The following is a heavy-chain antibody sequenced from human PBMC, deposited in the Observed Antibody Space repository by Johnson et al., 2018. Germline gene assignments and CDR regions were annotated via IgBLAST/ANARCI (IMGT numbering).Heavy chain of an antibody. Sequence: QVQLVESGGGVVQPGRSLRLSCAASGFTFSNYGMHWVRQAPGKGLEWVALISYDESNKDYADSVKGRFTISRDNSKNTLYLEMNSLGVEDTAVYYCAKDDRPTLRPAAYFQHWGQGTLVTVSS. J-gene: IGHJ1*01. CDR1: GFTFSNYG. CDR3: AKDDRPTLRPAAYFQH. D-gene: IGHD2-15*01. V-gene: IGHV3-30*18. CDR2: ISYDESNK.